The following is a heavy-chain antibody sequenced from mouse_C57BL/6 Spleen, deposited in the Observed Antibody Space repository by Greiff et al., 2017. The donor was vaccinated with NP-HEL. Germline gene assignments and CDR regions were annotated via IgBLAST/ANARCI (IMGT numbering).Heavy chain of an antibody. Sequence: QVQLQQPGAELVKPGASVKLSCKASGYTFTSYWMQWVKQRPGQGLEWIGEIDPSDSYTNYNQKFKGKATLTVDTSSSTAYMQLSSLTSEDSAVYYCARREYDSYFDYWGQGTTLTVSS. V-gene: IGHV1-50*01. CDR3: ARREYDSYFDY. CDR2: IDPSDSYT. J-gene: IGHJ2*01. D-gene: IGHD2-4*01. CDR1: GYTFTSYW.